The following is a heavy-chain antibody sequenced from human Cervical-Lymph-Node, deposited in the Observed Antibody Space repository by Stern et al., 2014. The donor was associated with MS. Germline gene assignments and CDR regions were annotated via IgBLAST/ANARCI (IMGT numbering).Heavy chain of an antibody. D-gene: IGHD5-24*01. CDR2: IYYSGST. CDR1: GGSISSYY. Sequence: VQLLESGPGLVKPSETLSLTCTVSGGSISSYYWSWIRQPPGKGLEWIGYIYYSGSTNYNPSLKSRVTISVDTSKNQFSLKLSSVTAADTAVYYCARQRWLQSGDGPDAFDIWGQGTMVTVSS. V-gene: IGHV4-59*01. J-gene: IGHJ3*02. CDR3: ARQRWLQSGDGPDAFDI.